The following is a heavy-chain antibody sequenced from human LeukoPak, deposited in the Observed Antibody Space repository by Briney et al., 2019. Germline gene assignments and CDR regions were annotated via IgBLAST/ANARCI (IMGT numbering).Heavy chain of an antibody. D-gene: IGHD4/OR15-4a*01. J-gene: IGHJ6*02. V-gene: IGHV4-59*01. CDR1: GGSISHYY. Sequence: SETLSLTCTVSGGSISHYYWSWIRQPPGKGLEWIGYIYYSGTTNYNPSLKSRVTISVDTSKNQFSLKSNSVTAADTAVYYCAREDPRTKVPEGMDVWGQGTTVTVSS. CDR2: IYYSGTT. CDR3: AREDPRTKVPEGMDV.